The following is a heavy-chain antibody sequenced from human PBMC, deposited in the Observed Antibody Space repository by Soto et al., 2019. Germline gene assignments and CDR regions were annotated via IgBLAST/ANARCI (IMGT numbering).Heavy chain of an antibody. CDR2: IYWDDDK. CDR3: AHSVVAGLGYYFDY. J-gene: IGHJ4*02. Sequence: QITLKESGPTLVKPTQTLTLTCTFSGFSLSSTRVAVGWIRQPPGKALEWLALIYWDDDKRYSPFLKSRLTSPTDTSKNQVVLTMTNMDPVDTATYYCAHSVVAGLGYYFDYWGQGTLVTVSS. CDR1: GFSLSSTRVA. D-gene: IGHD6-19*01. V-gene: IGHV2-5*02.